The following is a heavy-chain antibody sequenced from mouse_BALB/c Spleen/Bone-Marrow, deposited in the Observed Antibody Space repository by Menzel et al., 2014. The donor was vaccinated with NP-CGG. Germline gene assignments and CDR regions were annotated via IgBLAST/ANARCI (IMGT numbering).Heavy chain of an antibody. CDR3: ARFDGTYAMDY. D-gene: IGHD2-1*01. Sequence: EVQLVESGPDLVKPSQSLSLPYTLTDYSITSGYSWHWIRPFPGNKLEWMGYIHYSGSTNYNPSLKSRISITRDTSKNQFFLQLNSVTTEDTATYYCARFDGTYAMDYWGQGTSVTVSS. J-gene: IGHJ4*01. V-gene: IGHV3-1*02. CDR1: DYSITSGYS. CDR2: IHYSGST.